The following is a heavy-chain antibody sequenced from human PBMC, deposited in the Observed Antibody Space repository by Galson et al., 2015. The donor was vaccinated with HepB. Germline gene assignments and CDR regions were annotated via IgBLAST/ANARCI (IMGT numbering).Heavy chain of an antibody. CDR1: GGSISSYY. Sequence: VQLQESGPGLVKPSETLSLTCTVSGGSISSYYWSWIRQPPGKGLEYVSAISSNGGSTYYANSVKGRFTISRDNSKNTLYLQMGSLRAEDIAVYYCARDRVAAAGSRLTYYGMDVWGQGTTVTVSS. CDR3: ARDRVAAAGSRLTYYGMDV. D-gene: IGHD6-13*01. V-gene: IGHV3-64*01. CDR2: ISSNGGST. J-gene: IGHJ6*02.